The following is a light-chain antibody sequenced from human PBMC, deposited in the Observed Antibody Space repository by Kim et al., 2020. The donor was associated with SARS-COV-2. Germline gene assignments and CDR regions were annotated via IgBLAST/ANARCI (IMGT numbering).Light chain of an antibody. Sequence: DIQMTQSPSSLSASIGDRVTITCRASQDISNFLAWFQQKPGKAPKSLIYGASSLQSGVPSTFTGSGSGTDFTLTISSLQSEDFATYYGQQYASYPYTFGQGTKVDIK. J-gene: IGKJ2*01. CDR2: GAS. CDR3: QQYASYPYT. CDR1: QDISNF. V-gene: IGKV1-16*01.